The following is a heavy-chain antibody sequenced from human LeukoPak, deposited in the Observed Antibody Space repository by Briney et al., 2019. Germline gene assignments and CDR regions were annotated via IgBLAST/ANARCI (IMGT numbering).Heavy chain of an antibody. J-gene: IGHJ4*02. Sequence: GGSLRLSCAASGFTFSSYSMNWVRQAPGKELEWVSSISSSSSYIYYADSVKGRFTISRDNAKNSLYLQMNSLRAEDTAVYYCARDRPDCSGGSCHHPFDYWGQGTLVTVSS. CDR2: ISSSSSYI. D-gene: IGHD2-15*01. CDR3: ARDRPDCSGGSCHHPFDY. CDR1: GFTFSSYS. V-gene: IGHV3-21*01.